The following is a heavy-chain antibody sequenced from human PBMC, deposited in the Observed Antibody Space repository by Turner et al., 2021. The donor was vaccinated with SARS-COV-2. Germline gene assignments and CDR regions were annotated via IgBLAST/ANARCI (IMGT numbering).Heavy chain of an antibody. CDR3: AREAAAGNFHGWFDP. Sequence: EVQLVESGGGLVQPGGSLRLSCAASGLTVSSNYMSWVRQAPGKGLEWVSVIYSGGSTYYADSVKGRFTISRDNSKNTLYLQMNSLRVEDTAVYSCAREAAAGNFHGWFDPWGQGTLVTVSS. J-gene: IGHJ5*02. V-gene: IGHV3-66*01. D-gene: IGHD6-13*01. CDR1: GLTVSSNY. CDR2: IYSGGST.